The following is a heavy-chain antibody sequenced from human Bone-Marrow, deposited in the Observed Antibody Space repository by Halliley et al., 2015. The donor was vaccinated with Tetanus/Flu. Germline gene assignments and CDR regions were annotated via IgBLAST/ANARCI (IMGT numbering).Heavy chain of an antibody. V-gene: IGHV4-31*02. D-gene: IGHD4-17*01. Sequence: IGYIFHGGSPYYSASLKRRVSIYVDTSKNQFSLHLLSVTAADTAVYYCARMTSDYSDPNWFDPWGQGTLVTVSS. CDR2: IFHGGSP. CDR3: ARMTSDYSDPNWFDP. J-gene: IGHJ5*02.